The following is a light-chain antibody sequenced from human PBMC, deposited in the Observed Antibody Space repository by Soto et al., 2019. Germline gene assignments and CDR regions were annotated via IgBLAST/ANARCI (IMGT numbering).Light chain of an antibody. CDR1: QTVNNY. Sequence: DIPITQSPSSLSASVGDRVTITCRASQTVNNYLSWYQHRPGEAPKLLIYAASNLQSGVPSRFSGSGSGTDFTLTISSLQPEDFATYSCQQNYIAPPTFGQGTKVEVK. CDR2: AAS. V-gene: IGKV1-39*01. CDR3: QQNYIAPPT. J-gene: IGKJ1*01.